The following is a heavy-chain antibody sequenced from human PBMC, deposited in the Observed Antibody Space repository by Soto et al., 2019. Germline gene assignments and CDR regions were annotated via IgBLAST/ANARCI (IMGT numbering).Heavy chain of an antibody. CDR2: INAGNGNT. J-gene: IGHJ4*02. D-gene: IGHD3-22*01. Sequence: ASVKVSCKASGYTFTSYAMHWVRQAPGQRLEWMGWINAGNGNTKYSQKFQDRVTITRDTSTSTAYMELSSLRSDDTAVYYCARDRLRGYDSSGFYSWGQGTMVTVSS. V-gene: IGHV1-3*01. CDR3: ARDRLRGYDSSGFYS. CDR1: GYTFTSYA.